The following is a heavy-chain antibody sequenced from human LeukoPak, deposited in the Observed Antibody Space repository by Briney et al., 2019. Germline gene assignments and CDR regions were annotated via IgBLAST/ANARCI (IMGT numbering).Heavy chain of an antibody. CDR3: ARDGITAAGTFFDY. CDR1: GFTFDDYG. V-gene: IGHV3-20*04. CDR2: INWNGGST. D-gene: IGHD6-13*01. Sequence: GGSLRLSCAASGFTFDDYGMSWVRQAPGEGLEWVSDINWNGGSTGYADSVKGRFTISRDSAKNSLYLQMNSLRAEDTALYYCARDGITAAGTFFDYWGQGTLVTVSS. J-gene: IGHJ4*02.